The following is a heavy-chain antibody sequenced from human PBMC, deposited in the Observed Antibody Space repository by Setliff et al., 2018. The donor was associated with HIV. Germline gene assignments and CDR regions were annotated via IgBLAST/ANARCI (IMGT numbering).Heavy chain of an antibody. V-gene: IGHV3-30*02. CDR1: GFTFSSYG. J-gene: IGHJ4*02. CDR3: VKDRRYSSGPQSYFDN. Sequence: GGSLRLSCAASGFTFSSYGMHWVRQAPGKGLEWVALIWYDGSDIYYADSVKGRFSISRDNSDNTVHVEMNSLRPDDTAMYYCVKDRRYSSGPQSYFDNWGQGTLVTVSS. D-gene: IGHD6-19*01. CDR2: IWYDGSDI.